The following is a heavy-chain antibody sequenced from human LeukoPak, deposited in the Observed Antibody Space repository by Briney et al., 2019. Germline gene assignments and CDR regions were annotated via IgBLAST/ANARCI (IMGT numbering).Heavy chain of an antibody. Sequence: GASVKVSCKASGYTFTSYYMHWVRQAPGQGLEWMGIINPSGGSTSYAQKFQGRVTMTRDTSTSTVYMELSSLRSEDTAVYHCARDRSLKALAYYMDVWGKGTTVTVSS. D-gene: IGHD1-1*01. CDR1: GYTFTSYY. CDR2: INPSGGST. V-gene: IGHV1-46*01. J-gene: IGHJ6*03. CDR3: ARDRSLKALAYYMDV.